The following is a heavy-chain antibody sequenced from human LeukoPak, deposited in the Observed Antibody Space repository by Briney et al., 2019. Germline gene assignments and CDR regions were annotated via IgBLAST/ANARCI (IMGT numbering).Heavy chain of an antibody. D-gene: IGHD6-6*01. J-gene: IGHJ4*02. CDR3: ARALSIAARRPPLGY. V-gene: IGHV1-2*02. Sequence: ASVKVSCKASGYTFTGYYMHWVRQAPGQGLEGMGWINPNSGGTNYAQKFQGRVTMTRDTSISTAYMELSRLRSDDTAVYYCARALSIAARRPPLGYWGQGTLVTVSS. CDR2: INPNSGGT. CDR1: GYTFTGYY.